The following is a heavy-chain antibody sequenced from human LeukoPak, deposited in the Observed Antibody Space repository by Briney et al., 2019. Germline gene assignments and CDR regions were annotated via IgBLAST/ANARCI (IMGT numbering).Heavy chain of an antibody. V-gene: IGHV3-74*01. CDR2: INTDGRST. Sequence: AGGSLRLSCAASGFSFSSHVMHWVRQAPGKGLVWVSRINTDGRSTTYADSVRGRFTISRDNAKNTLYLQMNSLRAEDTAVYYCASSCTNGVCYREDYWGQGTLVTVSS. CDR1: GFSFSSHV. CDR3: ASSCTNGVCYREDY. J-gene: IGHJ4*02. D-gene: IGHD2-8*01.